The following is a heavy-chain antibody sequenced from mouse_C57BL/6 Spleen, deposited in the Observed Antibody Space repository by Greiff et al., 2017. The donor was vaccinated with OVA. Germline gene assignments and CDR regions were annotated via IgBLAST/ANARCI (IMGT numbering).Heavy chain of an antibody. Sequence: QVQLQQSGAELVRPGASVTLSCKASGYTFTDYEMHWVKQTPVHGLEWIGAIDPETGGTAYNQTFKGKAILTADKSSSTAYMELRSLTSEDSAVDYGTIYEGVWFAYWGKGTLVTVAA. V-gene: IGHV1-15*01. CDR2: IDPETGGT. CDR1: GYTFTDYE. D-gene: IGHD1-1*01. J-gene: IGHJ3*01. CDR3: TIYEGVWFAY.